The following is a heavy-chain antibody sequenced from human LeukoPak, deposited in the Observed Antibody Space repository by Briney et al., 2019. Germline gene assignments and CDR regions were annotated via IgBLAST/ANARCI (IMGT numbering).Heavy chain of an antibody. CDR1: GGSISSYY. J-gene: IGHJ4*02. Sequence: PSETLSLTCTVSGGSISSYYWSWIRQPPGKGLEWIGYLYYSGSTNYNPSLKRRVTISVDTSKNQFSLKLTSVTAADTAVYYCARAGRLGYYLDYWGQGTLVTVSS. D-gene: IGHD3-10*01. CDR3: ARAGRLGYYLDY. V-gene: IGHV4-59*01. CDR2: LYYSGST.